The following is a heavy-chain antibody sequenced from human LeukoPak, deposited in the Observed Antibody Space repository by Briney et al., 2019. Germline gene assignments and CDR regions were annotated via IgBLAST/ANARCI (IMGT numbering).Heavy chain of an antibody. D-gene: IGHD5-12*01. CDR1: GYTFTDYY. Sequence: ASVKVSCKASGYTFTDYYMHWVRQAPRKGLAGMGWINPNSGGTKYAQKFQGRGTMTRDTSISTAYMELSRLRSDDTAVYYCARDVRLGGYDLGANFDYWGQGTLVTVSS. V-gene: IGHV1-2*02. CDR2: INPNSGGT. J-gene: IGHJ4*02. CDR3: ARDVRLGGYDLGANFDY.